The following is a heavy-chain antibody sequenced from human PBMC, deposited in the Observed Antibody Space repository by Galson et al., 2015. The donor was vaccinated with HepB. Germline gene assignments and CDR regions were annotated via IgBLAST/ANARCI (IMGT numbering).Heavy chain of an antibody. CDR3: ARDRGGTYYGRGGGPFEI. D-gene: IGHD1-26*01. CDR2: IYYTGTT. CDR1: GGSISSFY. J-gene: IGHJ3*02. Sequence: SETLSLTCSISGGSISSFYWSWVRQPPGKGLEWLGYIYYTGTTHSNPSLTSRITLSIDTSENRLSLRLTSMTAADTAIYYCARDRGGTYYGRGGGPFEIWGQGAMVTVSS. V-gene: IGHV4-59*01.